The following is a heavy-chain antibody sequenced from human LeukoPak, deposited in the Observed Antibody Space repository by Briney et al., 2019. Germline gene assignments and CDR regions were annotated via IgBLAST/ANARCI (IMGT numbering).Heavy chain of an antibody. CDR2: GSWDGGST. V-gene: IGHV3-43*01. CDR1: GFSFDDYT. D-gene: IGHD2-2*01. J-gene: IGHJ6*03. CDR3: ARGACSSTSCYYYYYYMDV. Sequence: GCSVRLSCVACGFSFDDYTMLWVRQAPGKGLEWVSLGSWDGGSTYYPDFVKGRFPIFRDHGKDSVYLQMNSLRAEDTALYYCARGACSSTSCYYYYYYMDVWGKGTTVTVSS.